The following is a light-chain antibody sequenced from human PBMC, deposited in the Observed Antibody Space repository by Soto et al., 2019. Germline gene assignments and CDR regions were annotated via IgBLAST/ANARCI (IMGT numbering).Light chain of an antibody. CDR3: MQATQLWT. V-gene: IGKV2-24*01. Sequence: DIVMTQTPLYSPVSLGQQASISCRSSQSLVRSDGNTYLSWLHQRPGQPPRLLIYKTSNRFSGVPDRFSGSGAGTDFTLKISRVEAEDVGVYYCMQATQLWTFGQGTKVEI. J-gene: IGKJ1*01. CDR2: KTS. CDR1: QSLVRSDGNTY.